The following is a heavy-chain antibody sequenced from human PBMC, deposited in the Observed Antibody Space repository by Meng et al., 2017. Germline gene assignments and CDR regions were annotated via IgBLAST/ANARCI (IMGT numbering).Heavy chain of an antibody. CDR2: ISGSGGST. D-gene: IGHD6-6*01. Sequence: VAVVGSGGGLGQPGGPRGRSCAASGFTFSSYAMGWVRQAPGKGLEWVSAISGSGGSTYYADSVKGRFTISRDNAKNSLYLQMNSLRAEDTAVYYCARWLISAAPFDYWGQGTLVTVSS. CDR3: ARWLISAAPFDY. V-gene: IGHV3-23*04. J-gene: IGHJ4*02. CDR1: GFTFSSYA.